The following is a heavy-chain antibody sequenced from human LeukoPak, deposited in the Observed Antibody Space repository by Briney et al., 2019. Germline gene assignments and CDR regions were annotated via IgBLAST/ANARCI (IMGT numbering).Heavy chain of an antibody. D-gene: IGHD2-15*01. V-gene: IGHV4-34*01. Sequence: SETLSLTCAVYGGSFSGYYWGWIRQPPGKGLEWIGSIYYSGSTYYNPSLKCRVTISVDTSKNQFSLKLSSVTAADTAVYYCARSCSGGSCYHYYGMDVWGQGTTVTVSS. CDR1: GGSFSGYY. CDR3: ARSCSGGSCYHYYGMDV. CDR2: IYYSGST. J-gene: IGHJ6*02.